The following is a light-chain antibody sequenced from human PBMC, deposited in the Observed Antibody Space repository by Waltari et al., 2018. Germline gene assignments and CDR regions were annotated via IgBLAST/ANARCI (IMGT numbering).Light chain of an antibody. CDR3: AVWDDSLNGPV. CDR2: SNN. J-gene: IGLJ2*01. V-gene: IGLV1-44*01. CDR1: SSNIGSNT. Sequence: QSVLTQPPSASGTPGQRVTISCSGSSSNIGSNTVNWYQQLPGTAPKLLTYSNNQRRSGVPHRFSGSKSGTSASLAISGLQSEDEADYYCAVWDDSLNGPVFGGGTKLTVL.